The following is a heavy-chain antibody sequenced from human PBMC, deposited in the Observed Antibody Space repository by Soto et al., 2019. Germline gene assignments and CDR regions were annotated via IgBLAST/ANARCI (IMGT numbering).Heavy chain of an antibody. V-gene: IGHV3-7*01. J-gene: IGHJ6*02. Sequence: EVQLVESGGGLVQPGGSLRLSCAASGFTFSSYWMSWVRRAPGKGLEWVANIKQDGSEKYYVDSVKGRFTISRDNAKNSLYLQMNSLRAEDTAVYYCARQTYSSGWYKYYYYGMDVWGQGTTVTVSS. CDR2: IKQDGSEK. CDR3: ARQTYSSGWYKYYYYGMDV. D-gene: IGHD6-19*01. CDR1: GFTFSSYW.